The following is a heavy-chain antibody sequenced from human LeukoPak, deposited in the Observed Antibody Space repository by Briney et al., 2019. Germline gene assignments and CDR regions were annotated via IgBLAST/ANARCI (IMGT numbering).Heavy chain of an antibody. J-gene: IGHJ4*02. Sequence: PSETLSLTCTVCGGSNSRYYWRWVRHPPGKALEWIGYIYHSGSSNYNPSLKSRVTISVDKSKNHVSLKLSAVTAADTAVYYCARSRGSYYAYWGQGTLVTVYS. CDR3: ARSRGSYYAY. CDR2: IYHSGSS. V-gene: IGHV4-59*08. D-gene: IGHD1-26*01. CDR1: GGSNSRYY.